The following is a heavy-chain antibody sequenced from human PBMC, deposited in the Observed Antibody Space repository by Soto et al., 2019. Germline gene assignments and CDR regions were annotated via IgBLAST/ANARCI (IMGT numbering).Heavy chain of an antibody. Sequence: QLQMQESGSGLVKPSQTLSLTCAVSGGSISSDGYSWSWIRQPPGKGLEWIGYIYHSGSSYYKPSLKSRVTISVDRSKNQFSLKLSSVTAADTAVYFCARSTVTDWYFDLCGRGTLVTVSS. V-gene: IGHV4-30-2*01. D-gene: IGHD4-17*01. CDR2: IYHSGSS. CDR3: ARSTVTDWYFDL. CDR1: GGSISSDGYS. J-gene: IGHJ2*01.